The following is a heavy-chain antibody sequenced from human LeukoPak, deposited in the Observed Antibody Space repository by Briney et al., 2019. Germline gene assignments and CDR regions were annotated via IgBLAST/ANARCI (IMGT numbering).Heavy chain of an antibody. D-gene: IGHD4-17*01. CDR1: GFTFSSYE. Sequence: GGSLRLSCAASGFTFSSYEMNWVRQAPGKGLEWVSDISSSGSTIDYADSVKGRFTISRDNAKNSLYLQMNSLRAEDTAVYYCAVTTVGFALDYWGQGTLVTVSS. CDR3: AVTTVGFALDY. CDR2: ISSSGSTI. J-gene: IGHJ4*02. V-gene: IGHV3-48*03.